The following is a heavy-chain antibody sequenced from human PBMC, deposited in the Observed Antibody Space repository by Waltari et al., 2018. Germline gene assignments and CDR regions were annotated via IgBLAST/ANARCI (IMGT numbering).Heavy chain of an antibody. V-gene: IGHV3-53*01. CDR3: AREVDTAMVAGYGMDV. J-gene: IGHJ6*02. Sequence: EVQLVESGGGLIQPGGSLRLSCAASGFTVSSNHMSWVRQAPGKGLEWVSVIYSGGSTYYADSVKGRFTISRDNSKNTLYLQMNSLRAEDTAVYYCAREVDTAMVAGYGMDVWGQGTTVTVSS. D-gene: IGHD5-18*01. CDR1: GFTVSSNH. CDR2: IYSGGST.